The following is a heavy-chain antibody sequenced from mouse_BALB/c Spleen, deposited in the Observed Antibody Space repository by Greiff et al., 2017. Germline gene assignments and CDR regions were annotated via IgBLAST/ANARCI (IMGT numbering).Heavy chain of an antibody. J-gene: IGHJ3*01. CDR2: IDTSDSYT. V-gene: IGHV1-69*01. CDR1: GYTFTDYW. D-gene: IGHD1-2*01. Sequence: QVQLQQPGAELVMPGASVKMSCKASGYTFTDYWMHWVQQRPGQGLEWIGAIDTSDSYTSYNQKFKGKGTLTVDESSSTAYMQLSSLTSEDSAVYCCARQGEYDGSWFAYGGQGTLVTVSA. CDR3: ARQGEYDGSWFAY.